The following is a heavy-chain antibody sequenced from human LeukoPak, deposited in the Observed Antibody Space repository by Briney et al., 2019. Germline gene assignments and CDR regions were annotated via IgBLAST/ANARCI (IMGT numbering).Heavy chain of an antibody. J-gene: IGHJ4*02. CDR3: ARDKSVVAATRVDY. CDR1: GYTFTSYG. D-gene: IGHD2-15*01. V-gene: IGHV1-18*01. Sequence: ASVKVSCKASGYTFTSYGISWVRQAPGQGLEWMGWISAYNGNTNYAQTLQGRVTMTTDTSTSTAYMELRSLRSDDTAVYYCARDKSVVAATRVDYWGQGTLVTVSS. CDR2: ISAYNGNT.